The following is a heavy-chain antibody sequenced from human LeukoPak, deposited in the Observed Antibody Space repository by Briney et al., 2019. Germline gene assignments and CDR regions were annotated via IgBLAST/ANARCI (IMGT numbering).Heavy chain of an antibody. CDR2: INHSGST. CDR1: GGSFSGYY. J-gene: IGHJ6*03. CDR3: ARGLRGLELRQPHLRGYYYMDV. V-gene: IGHV4-34*01. D-gene: IGHD1-7*01. Sequence: SETLSLTCAVYGGSFSGYYWSWIRQPPGKGLEWIGEINHSGSTNYNPSLKSRVTISVDTSKNQFSLKLSSVTAADTAVYYCARGLRGLELRQPHLRGYYYMDVWGKGTTVTVSS.